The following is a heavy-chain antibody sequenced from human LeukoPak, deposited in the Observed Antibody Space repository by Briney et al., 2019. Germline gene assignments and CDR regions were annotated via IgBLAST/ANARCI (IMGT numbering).Heavy chain of an antibody. J-gene: IGHJ3*02. V-gene: IGHV3-9*01. Sequence: PGGSLRLSCAASGFTFDDYAMHWVRQAPGKGLEWVSGISWNSGSIGYADSVKGRFTISRDNAKNSLYLQMNSLRAEDTAVYFCVRDGITGTVAFDIWGQGTLVTVSS. D-gene: IGHD1-20*01. CDR1: GFTFDDYA. CDR3: VRDGITGTVAFDI. CDR2: ISWNSGSI.